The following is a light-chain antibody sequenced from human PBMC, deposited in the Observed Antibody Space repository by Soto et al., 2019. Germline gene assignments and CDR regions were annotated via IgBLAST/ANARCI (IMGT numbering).Light chain of an antibody. CDR1: TSNIGTNT. CDR2: SND. V-gene: IGLV1-44*01. J-gene: IGLJ3*02. Sequence: QSVLTQSPSASGTPGQRVSISCSGSTSNIGTNTVSWYQHVPGTAPKLLIYSNDQRPSAVPGRFSGSKSGTSASLAISGLLSEDEADYYCAAWDDSLNGRVFGGGTQLTVL. CDR3: AAWDDSLNGRV.